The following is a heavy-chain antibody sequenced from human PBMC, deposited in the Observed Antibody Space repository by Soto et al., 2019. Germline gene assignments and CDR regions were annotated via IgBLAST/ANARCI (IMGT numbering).Heavy chain of an antibody. CDR1: GFTFSSYA. V-gene: IGHV3-30-3*01. J-gene: IGHJ6*01. CDR2: ISYDGSNK. CDR3: ARDPNSSSGATGGFLYIYDYGMDF. D-gene: IGHD6-13*01. Sequence: QVQLVESGGGVVQPGRSLILSCAASGFTFSSYAMNWVRQAPGKGLEWVAVISYDGSNKYYADSVKGRFNIARDNSKNPLYLQMNGLRAADMAVYYCARDPNSSSGATGGFLYIYDYGMDFW.